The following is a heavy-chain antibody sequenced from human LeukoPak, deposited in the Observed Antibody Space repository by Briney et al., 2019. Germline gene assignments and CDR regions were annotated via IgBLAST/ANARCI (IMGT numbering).Heavy chain of an antibody. CDR3: ASATLGRSTTARANWFDP. J-gene: IGHJ5*02. Sequence: SETLSLTCAVYGGSFSGYYWSWIRQPPGKGLEWIGEINHSGSTNYNPSLKSRVTISVYTSKNQFSLKLSSVTAADTAVYYCASATLGRSTTARANWFDPWGQGTLVTVSS. CDR1: GGSFSGYY. CDR2: INHSGST. V-gene: IGHV4-34*01. D-gene: IGHD1-1*01.